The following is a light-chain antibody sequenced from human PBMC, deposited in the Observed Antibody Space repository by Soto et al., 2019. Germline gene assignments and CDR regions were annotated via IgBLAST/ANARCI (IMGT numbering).Light chain of an antibody. CDR3: QQYNNWPRT. Sequence: EIVMTQSPPTLSVSPGERATLSCRASQSVSSNLAWYPQKTGQAPRLLIYGASTRATGIPSRFSGSGSGTEFTLTISSLQSEDFAVYYCQQYNNWPRTFGQGTKVEIK. J-gene: IGKJ1*01. V-gene: IGKV3-15*01. CDR1: QSVSSN. CDR2: GAS.